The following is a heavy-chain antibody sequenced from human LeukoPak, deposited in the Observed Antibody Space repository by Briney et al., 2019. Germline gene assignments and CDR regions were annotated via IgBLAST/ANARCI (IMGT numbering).Heavy chain of an antibody. CDR1: GYTFTSYD. J-gene: IGHJ6*02. CDR2: MNPNSGNT. Sequence: GASVKVSCKASGYTFTSYDINWVRQATGQGLEWMGWMNPNSGNTGYAQKFQGRVTMTRNTSISTAYMELSRLRSEDTAVYYCARTMVRGVISAYDYGMDVWGQGTTVTVSS. D-gene: IGHD3-10*01. CDR3: ARTMVRGVISAYDYGMDV. V-gene: IGHV1-8*01.